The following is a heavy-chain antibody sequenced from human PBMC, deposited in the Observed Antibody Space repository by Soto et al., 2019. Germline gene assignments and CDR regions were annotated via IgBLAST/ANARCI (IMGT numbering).Heavy chain of an antibody. CDR2: IYYSGST. J-gene: IGHJ4*02. Sequence: SETLSLTCTVSGGSISSSSYYWGWIRQPPGKGLEWIGSIYYSGSTYYNPSLKSRVTISVDTSKNQFSLKLSSVTAADTAVYYCARSGYYNKGEFDYWGQGTLVTVSS. CDR1: GGSISSSSYY. V-gene: IGHV4-39*01. CDR3: ARSGYYNKGEFDY. D-gene: IGHD2-15*01.